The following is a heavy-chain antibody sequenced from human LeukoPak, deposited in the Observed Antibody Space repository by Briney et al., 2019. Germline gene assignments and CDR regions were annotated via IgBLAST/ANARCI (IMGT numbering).Heavy chain of an antibody. Sequence: GGSLRLSCTGFGFTFSSYAVSWVRQAPGKGLEWVSGISGSGGNTIYADSVKGRFTISRNNSKNTLYLQMNSLRAEDMAIYYCARAPYYDFWNGYYPNYYFDYWGQGTLVTVSS. J-gene: IGHJ4*02. CDR2: ISGSGGNT. D-gene: IGHD3-3*01. CDR1: GFTFSSYA. CDR3: ARAPYYDFWNGYYPNYYFDY. V-gene: IGHV3-23*01.